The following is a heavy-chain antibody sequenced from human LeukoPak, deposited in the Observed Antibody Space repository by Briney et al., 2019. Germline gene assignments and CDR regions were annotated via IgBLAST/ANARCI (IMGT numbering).Heavy chain of an antibody. CDR3: ASLLFHYDSSGYYPEPYMDV. Sequence: SETLSLTCTVSGGSISSYYWSWIRQPPGKGLEWIGYIYYSGSTNYNPSLKSRVTISVDTSKNQFSLKLSSVTAADTAVYYCASLLFHYDSSGYYPEPYMDVWGKGTTVTISS. D-gene: IGHD3-22*01. CDR2: IYYSGST. J-gene: IGHJ6*03. CDR1: GGSISSYY. V-gene: IGHV4-59*01.